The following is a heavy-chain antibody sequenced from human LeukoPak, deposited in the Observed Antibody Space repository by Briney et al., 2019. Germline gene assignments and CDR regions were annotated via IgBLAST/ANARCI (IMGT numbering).Heavy chain of an antibody. V-gene: IGHV3-30*02. CDR1: GFTFSSYG. CDR2: IRYDGSNK. CDR3: AKDIGYNWNVGFDP. D-gene: IGHD1-20*01. Sequence: GGSLRLSCAASGFTFSSYGMHWVRQAPGKGLEWVAFIRYDGSNKYYADSVKGRFTISRDNSKNTLYLQMNSLRAEDTAVYYCAKDIGYNWNVGFDPWGQGTLVTFSS. J-gene: IGHJ5*02.